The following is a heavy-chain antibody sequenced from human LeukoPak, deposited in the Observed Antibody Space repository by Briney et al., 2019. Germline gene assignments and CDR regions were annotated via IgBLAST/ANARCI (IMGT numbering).Heavy chain of an antibody. CDR1: GGSMSTYY. J-gene: IGHJ6*03. CDR3: ARVFEYSSSSPVYHYYYMDV. Sequence: SETLSLTCTVSGGSMSTYYWSWIRQPPGKGLEWIGYIYYSGSTNYNPSLRSRVTISVDTSKNQFSLKLSAVTAADTAVYYCARVFEYSSSSPVYHYYYMDVWGKGTTVTVSS. V-gene: IGHV4-59*12. D-gene: IGHD6-6*01. CDR2: IYYSGST.